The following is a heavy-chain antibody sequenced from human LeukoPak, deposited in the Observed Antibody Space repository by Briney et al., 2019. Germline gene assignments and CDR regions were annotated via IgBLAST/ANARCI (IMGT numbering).Heavy chain of an antibody. CDR1: GFTFSSYS. V-gene: IGHV3-21*01. D-gene: IGHD5-12*01. J-gene: IGHJ6*02. Sequence: PGGSLRLSCAASGFTFSSYSMNWVRQAPGKGLGWVSSISGSSSYIYYADSVKGRFTISRDNAKNSLYLQMNSLRAEDTAVYYCARDRGYSGFMDVWGQGTTVTVSS. CDR2: ISGSSSYI. CDR3: ARDRGYSGFMDV.